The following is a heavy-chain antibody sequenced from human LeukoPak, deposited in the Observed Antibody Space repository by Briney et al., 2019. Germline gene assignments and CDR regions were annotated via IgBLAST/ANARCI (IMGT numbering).Heavy chain of an antibody. V-gene: IGHV4-59*01. CDR1: GGSISSYY. Sequence: SETLSLTCTVSGGSISSYYRSWIRQPPGKGLEWIGYIYYSGSTNYNPSLKSRVTISVDTSKNQFSLKLSSVTAADTAVYYCAGTGASGILTGYSFDYWGQGTLVTVSS. CDR3: AGTGASGILTGYSFDY. CDR2: IYYSGST. D-gene: IGHD3-9*01. J-gene: IGHJ4*02.